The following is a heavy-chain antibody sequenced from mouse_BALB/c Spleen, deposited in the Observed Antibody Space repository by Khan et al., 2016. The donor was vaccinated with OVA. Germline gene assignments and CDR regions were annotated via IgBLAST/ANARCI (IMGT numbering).Heavy chain of an antibody. D-gene: IGHD3-1*01. J-gene: IGHJ4*01. CDR1: GYTFTDYY. V-gene: IGHV1-77*01. CDR3: ARELGLRMDY. CDR2: IYPGSGNT. Sequence: VELVESGAELARPGASVKLSCKAPGYTFTDYYINWVKQRTGQGLEWIGEIYPGSGNTYYNEKFKGKATLTADKSSSTAYMQLSSLTSEDSAVYCGARELGLRMDYWGQGTSVTVSS.